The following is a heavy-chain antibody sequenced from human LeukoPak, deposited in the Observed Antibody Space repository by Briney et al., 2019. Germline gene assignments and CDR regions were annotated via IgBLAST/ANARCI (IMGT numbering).Heavy chain of an antibody. CDR3: ARESVTTPGPYYGMDV. CDR1: GGSFSGYY. J-gene: IGHJ6*04. CDR2: INHSGST. Sequence: SETLSLTCAVYGGSFSGYYWSWIRQPPGKGLEWIGEINHSGSTNYNPSLKSRVTISVDTSKNQFSLKLSSVTAADTAVYYCARESVTTPGPYYGMDVWGKGTTVSVSS. V-gene: IGHV4-34*01. D-gene: IGHD4-17*01.